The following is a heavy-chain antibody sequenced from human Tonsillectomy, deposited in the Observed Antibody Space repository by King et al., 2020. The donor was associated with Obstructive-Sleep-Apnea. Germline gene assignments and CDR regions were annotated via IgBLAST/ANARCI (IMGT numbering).Heavy chain of an antibody. J-gene: IGHJ4*02. CDR1: GFSLSTSGMC. D-gene: IGHD2/OR15-2a*01. CDR2: IDWDDVK. Sequence: TLKESGPALVKPTQTLTLTFTFSGFSLSTSGMCVSWIRQPPGKALDWLVRIDWDDVKYYSTSLKTRLTISKDTSKNQVVLTMTNMDPVDTATYYCARMSTTYNYFDYWGQGTLVTVSS. V-gene: IGHV2-70*11. CDR3: ARMSTTYNYFDY.